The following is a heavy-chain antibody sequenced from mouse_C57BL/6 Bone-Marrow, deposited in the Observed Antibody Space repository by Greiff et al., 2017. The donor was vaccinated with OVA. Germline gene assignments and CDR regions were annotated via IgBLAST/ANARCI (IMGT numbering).Heavy chain of an antibody. J-gene: IGHJ1*03. CDR2: ISYDGSN. CDR1: GYSITSGYY. Sequence: EVQVVESGPGLVKPSQSLSLTCSVTGYSITSGYYWNWIRQFPGNKLEWMGYISYDGSNNYNPSLKNRISITRDTSKNQFFLKLNSVTTEDTATYYCARIMDGYNWYFDVWGTGTTVTVSS. D-gene: IGHD2-3*01. CDR3: ARIMDGYNWYFDV. V-gene: IGHV3-6*01.